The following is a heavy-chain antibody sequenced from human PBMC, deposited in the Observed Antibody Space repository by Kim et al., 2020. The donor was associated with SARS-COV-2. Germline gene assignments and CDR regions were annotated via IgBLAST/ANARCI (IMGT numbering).Heavy chain of an antibody. J-gene: IGHJ6*02. CDR2: IYPGDSDT. V-gene: IGHV5-51*01. CDR1: GYSFTSYW. Sequence: GESLKISCKGSGYSFTSYWIGWVRQMPGKGLEWMGIIYPGDSDTRYSPSFQGQVTISADKSISTAYLQWSSLKASDTAMYYCAMSDGITGTTYGMDVWGQGTTVTVSS. CDR3: AMSDGITGTTYGMDV. D-gene: IGHD1-20*01.